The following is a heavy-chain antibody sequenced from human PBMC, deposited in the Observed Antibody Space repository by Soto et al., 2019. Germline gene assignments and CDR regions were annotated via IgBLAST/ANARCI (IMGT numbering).Heavy chain of an antibody. CDR3: AKEAGEMATTCGHFDH. Sequence: EVQLLESGGGLVQPGGSLRLSCAASGFTFTTYAMSWVRQAPGKGLEWVSAISGSGGSTYYADSVKGRFTISRDNSKNTLYLQMNSLRAEDTAVYYCAKEAGEMATTCGHFDHWGQGTLVTVSS. J-gene: IGHJ4*02. V-gene: IGHV3-23*01. CDR2: ISGSGGST. CDR1: GFTFTTYA. D-gene: IGHD1-1*01.